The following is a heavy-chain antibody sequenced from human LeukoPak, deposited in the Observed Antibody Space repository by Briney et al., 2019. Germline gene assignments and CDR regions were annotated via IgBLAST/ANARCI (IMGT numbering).Heavy chain of an antibody. D-gene: IGHD6-19*01. CDR1: GYTFISYG. J-gene: IGHJ2*01. CDR2: ISSKSGTT. Sequence: ASVMVSCKAAGYTFISYGFSWVRQAPGQGLEWMGWISSKSGTTHYAQNFQGRLIMTTDTSTSTAYMELRSLRSDDTAVYYYAREAVAGVWYFDLWGRGTLVTVSS. V-gene: IGHV1-18*01. CDR3: AREAVAGVWYFDL.